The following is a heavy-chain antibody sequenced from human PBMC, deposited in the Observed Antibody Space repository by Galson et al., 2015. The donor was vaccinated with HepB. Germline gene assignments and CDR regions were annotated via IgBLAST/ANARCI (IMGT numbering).Heavy chain of an antibody. CDR3: ARDRGRGHYYDSSGYLLH. CDR1: GGSFSGYY. J-gene: IGHJ4*02. D-gene: IGHD3-22*01. Sequence: ETLSLTCAVYGGSFSGYYWSWIRQPPGKGLEWIGEINHSGSTNYNPSLKSRVTISVDTSKNQFSLKLSSVTAADTAVYYCARDRGRGHYYDSSGYLLHWGQGTLVTVSS. V-gene: IGHV4-34*01. CDR2: INHSGST.